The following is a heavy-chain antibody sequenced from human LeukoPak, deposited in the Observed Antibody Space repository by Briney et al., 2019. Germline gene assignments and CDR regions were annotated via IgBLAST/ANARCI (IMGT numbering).Heavy chain of an antibody. D-gene: IGHD2-2*01. CDR3: ARQPGVPAASDWFDP. CDR1: GDSISRSRYY. CDR2: IFYSGNT. Sequence: SETLSLTCTVSGDSISRSRYYWGWLRQPPGKGLEWIGSIFYSGNTYYHPSLKSRLTISVHTSKNQCSLKLSSVTAADTAVYYCARQPGVPAASDWFDPWGQGTLVTVSS. V-gene: IGHV4-39*01. J-gene: IGHJ5*02.